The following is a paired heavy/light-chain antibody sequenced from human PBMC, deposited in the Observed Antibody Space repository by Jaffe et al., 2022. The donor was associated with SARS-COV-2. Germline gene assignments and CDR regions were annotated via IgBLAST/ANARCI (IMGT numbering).Heavy chain of an antibody. J-gene: IGHJ5*02. CDR1: GYSFTSYW. V-gene: IGHV5-51*01. CDR3: ARHIYVGGHYYDILTGQNNNWFDP. CDR2: IYPGDSDT. Sequence: EVQLVQSGAEVKKPGESLKISCKGSGYSFTSYWIGWVRQMPGKGLEWMGIIYPGDSDTRYSPSFQGQVTISADKSISTAYLQWSSLKASDTAMYYCARHIYVGGHYYDILTGQNNNWFDPWGQGTLVTVSS. D-gene: IGHD3-9*01.
Light chain of an antibody. CDR3: QVWDSSTAV. CDR1: NIGSKN. Sequence: SYELTQPLSVSVALGQTARITCGGNNIGSKNVHWYQQKPGQAPVLVIYRDSNRPSGIPERFSGSNSGNTATLTISRAQAGDEADYYCQVWDSSTAVFGGGTKLTVL. CDR2: RDS. J-gene: IGLJ3*02. V-gene: IGLV3-9*01.